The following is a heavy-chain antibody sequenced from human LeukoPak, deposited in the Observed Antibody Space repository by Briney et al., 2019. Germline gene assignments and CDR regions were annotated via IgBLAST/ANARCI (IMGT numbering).Heavy chain of an antibody. CDR3: IRSSGWPDS. Sequence: GGSLRLSCAASGFTVSSHWMHWVRQVPGKGLVWVARINEDGSSIIYADSAKGRFAISSDIAENTIYLLMNSLRVEDTAIYYCIRSSGWPDSWGQGTLVTVSS. V-gene: IGHV3-74*01. CDR1: GFTVSSHW. D-gene: IGHD6-19*01. CDR2: INEDGSSI. J-gene: IGHJ5*01.